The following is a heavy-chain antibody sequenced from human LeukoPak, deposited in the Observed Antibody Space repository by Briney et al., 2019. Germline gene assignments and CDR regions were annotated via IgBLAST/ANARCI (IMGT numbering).Heavy chain of an antibody. Sequence: ASVKVSCKASGGTFSSYAINWVRQAPGQGLEWMGRIVPIFGTTNYAQKFQGRVTITTDESTSTAYMELSSLRSEDTAVYYCARDRGERGSSWSLPAHGFDIWGQGTMVTVSP. D-gene: IGHD6-13*01. V-gene: IGHV1-69*05. CDR2: IVPIFGTT. CDR3: ARDRGERGSSWSLPAHGFDI. CDR1: GGTFSSYA. J-gene: IGHJ3*02.